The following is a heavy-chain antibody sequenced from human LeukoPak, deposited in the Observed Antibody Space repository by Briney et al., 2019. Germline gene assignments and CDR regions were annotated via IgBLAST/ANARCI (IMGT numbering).Heavy chain of an antibody. Sequence: PSETLSLTCTVSGGSITSYYWSWIRQPPGKGLEWIGHVYYSGSTNYNPSLNSRVTISADTSKNQFSLKLNSVTAADTAVYYCARDSLYNFWSGYYHTTYYFDYWGQGTLVTVSS. V-gene: IGHV4-59*01. D-gene: IGHD3-3*01. CDR2: VYYSGST. CDR3: ARDSLYNFWSGYYHTTYYFDY. J-gene: IGHJ4*02. CDR1: GGSITSYY.